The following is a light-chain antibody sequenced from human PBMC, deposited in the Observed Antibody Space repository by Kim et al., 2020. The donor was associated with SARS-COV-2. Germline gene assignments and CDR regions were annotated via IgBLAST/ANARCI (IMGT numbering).Light chain of an antibody. CDR1: QGISSA. V-gene: IGKV1D-13*01. CDR2: DAS. Sequence: AIQLTQSPSSLSASVGDRVTITCRASQGISSALAWNQQKPGKAPKLLIYDASSLESGVPSRFSGSGSGTDFTLTISSLQPEDFATYYCQQCNNYPYTFGQGTKLEI. J-gene: IGKJ2*01. CDR3: QQCNNYPYT.